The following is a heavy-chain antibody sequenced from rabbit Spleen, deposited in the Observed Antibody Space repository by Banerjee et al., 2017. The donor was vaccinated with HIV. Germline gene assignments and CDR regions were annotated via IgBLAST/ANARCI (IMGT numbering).Heavy chain of an antibody. CDR1: GFSFSNKAV. V-gene: IGHV1S45*01. J-gene: IGHJ4*01. D-gene: IGHD2-1*01. Sequence: QQQLVESGGGLVKPGASLTLTCKASGFSFSNKAVMCWVRQAPGKGLEWIACINAVTGKAVYASWAKGRITFSKTSSTTVTLQMTSLTGADTATYFCAGGVYDDYGDYVFALWGQGTLVTVS. CDR3: AGGVYDDYGDYVFAL. CDR2: INAVTGKA.